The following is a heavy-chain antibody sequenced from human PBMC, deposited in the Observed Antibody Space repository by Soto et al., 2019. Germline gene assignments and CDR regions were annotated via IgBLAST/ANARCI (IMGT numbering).Heavy chain of an antibody. J-gene: IGHJ6*02. V-gene: IGHV3-30*18. CDR1: GFTFSSYG. D-gene: IGHD2-15*01. Sequence: GGSLRLSCAASGFTFSSYGMHWVRQAPGKGLEWVAVISYDGSNKYYADSVKGRFTISRDNSKNTLYLQMNSLRAEDTAVYYCAKGVVAATPWAYYYYGMDVWGQGTTVTVSS. CDR2: ISYDGSNK. CDR3: AKGVVAATPWAYYYYGMDV.